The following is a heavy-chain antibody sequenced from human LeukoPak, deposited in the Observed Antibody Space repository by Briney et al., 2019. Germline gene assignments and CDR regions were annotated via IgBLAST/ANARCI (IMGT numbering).Heavy chain of an antibody. J-gene: IGHJ5*02. CDR3: AKDTDYYGSGSYSDP. Sequence: PGGSLRLSCAAPGFTFSSYAMSWVRRAPGKGLEWVSAISGSGGSTYYADSVKGRFTISRDNSKNTLYLQMNSLRAEDTAVYYCAKDTDYYGSGSYSDPWGQGTLVTVSS. CDR1: GFTFSSYA. D-gene: IGHD3-10*01. V-gene: IGHV3-23*01. CDR2: ISGSGGST.